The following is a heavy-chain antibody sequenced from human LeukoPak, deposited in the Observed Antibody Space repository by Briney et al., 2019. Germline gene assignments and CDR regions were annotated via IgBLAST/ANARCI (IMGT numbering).Heavy chain of an antibody. CDR3: AREVGSTSRWDY. V-gene: IGHV4-59*01. CDR2: IYYSGST. J-gene: IGHJ4*02. CDR1: GGSISSYY. Sequence: SETLSLTCTVSGGSISSYYWSWLRQPPGKGLEWIGYIYYSGSTNYNPSLKSRVTISVDTSKNQFSLKLSSVTAADTAVYYCAREVGSTSRWDYWGQGTLVTVSS. D-gene: IGHD2-2*01.